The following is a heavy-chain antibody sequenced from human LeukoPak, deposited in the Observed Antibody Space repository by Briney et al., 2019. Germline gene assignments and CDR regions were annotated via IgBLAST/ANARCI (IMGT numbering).Heavy chain of an antibody. D-gene: IGHD2-15*01. J-gene: IGHJ6*04. CDR3: ARDRSQDRYYYSGMDV. CDR2: ICYSGGT. Sequence: SETLSLTCTVSGGSVSNSGNYWSWIRQAPGKGLEWIGYICYSGGTNYNPSLKSRVTISVDTSKDQFSLKLTSVTAADTAVYYCARDRSQDRYYYSGMDVWGKGTTVTVAS. V-gene: IGHV4-61*08. CDR1: GGSVSNSGNY.